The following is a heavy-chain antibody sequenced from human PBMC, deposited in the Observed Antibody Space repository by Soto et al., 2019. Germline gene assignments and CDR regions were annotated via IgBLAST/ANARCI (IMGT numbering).Heavy chain of an antibody. Sequence: SETLSLTCTVSGGSVSSGSYYWSWIRQPPGKGLEWIGYIYYSGSTNYNPSLKSRVTISVDTSKNQFSLKLSSVTAADTAVYYCARGRSSGYQHNWLDPWGQGTLVTVSS. V-gene: IGHV4-61*01. CDR3: ARGRSSGYQHNWLDP. D-gene: IGHD6-13*01. CDR2: IYYSGST. CDR1: GGSVSSGSYY. J-gene: IGHJ5*02.